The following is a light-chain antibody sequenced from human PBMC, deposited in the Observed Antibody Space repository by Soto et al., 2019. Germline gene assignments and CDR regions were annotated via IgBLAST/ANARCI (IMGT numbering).Light chain of an antibody. V-gene: IGKV1-39*01. J-gene: IGKJ4*01. CDR3: QQNSSPPLT. CDR2: GAS. Sequence: DIQMTQFPSSLSAAVGDRVTITCLASQSVNYYLNWYQQKPGKAPKLLIYGASSLQSGVPSRFSGSGSGTDFTLSITSLQPEDFATYYRQQNSSPPLTFGGGTKVEIK. CDR1: QSVNYY.